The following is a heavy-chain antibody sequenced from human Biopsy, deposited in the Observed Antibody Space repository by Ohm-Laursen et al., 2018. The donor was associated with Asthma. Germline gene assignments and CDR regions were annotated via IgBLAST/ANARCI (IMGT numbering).Heavy chain of an antibody. CDR3: ARRGGVRRYFDY. D-gene: IGHD3-16*01. CDR1: GGSISSGAYY. Sequence: SDTLSLTCTVSGGSISSGAYYWSWVRQPPGKGLEWIGYIYYIGSTYYNPSLKSRVAISLDTFKNQFSLKLSSVTAADTAVYFCARRGGVRRYFDYWGQGTLVTVPS. V-gene: IGHV4-30-4*02. CDR2: IYYIGST. J-gene: IGHJ4*02.